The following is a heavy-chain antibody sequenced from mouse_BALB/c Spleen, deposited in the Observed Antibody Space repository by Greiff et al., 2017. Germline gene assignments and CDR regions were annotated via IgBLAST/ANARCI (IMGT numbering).Heavy chain of an antibody. CDR3: EREGGGYDQVYFDY. D-gene: IGHD2-2*01. Sequence: EVKLMESGPGLVKPSQSLSLTCTVTGYSITSDYAWNWIRQFPGNKLEWMGYISYSGSTSYNPSLKSRISITRDTSKNQFFLQLNSVTTEDTATYYCEREGGGYDQVYFDYWGQGTTLTVSS. J-gene: IGHJ2*01. CDR2: ISYSGST. CDR1: GYSITSDYA. V-gene: IGHV3-2*02.